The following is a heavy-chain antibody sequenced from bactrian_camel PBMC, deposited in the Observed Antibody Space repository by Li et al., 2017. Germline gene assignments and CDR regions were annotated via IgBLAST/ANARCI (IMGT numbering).Heavy chain of an antibody. J-gene: IGHJ4*01. CDR3: AADTRRGPFGCVRQMAAGWGDY. Sequence: VQLVESGGGLVQPGGSLRLSCVASGFTFSDVTMSWLRQAPGKGLEWVCTITGDGNIDYFADFMKDRFTISRDNVKNTVYLQMDNLKPEDTGMYYCAADTRRGPFGCVRQMAAGWGDYWGQGTQVTVS. CDR1: GFTFSDVT. D-gene: IGHD5*01. V-gene: IGHV3S40*01. CDR2: ITGDGNID.